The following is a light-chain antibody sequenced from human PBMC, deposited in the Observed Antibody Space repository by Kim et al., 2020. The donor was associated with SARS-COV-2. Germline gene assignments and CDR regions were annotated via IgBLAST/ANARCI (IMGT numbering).Light chain of an antibody. CDR1: SSDVGGYNY. CDR2: DVS. V-gene: IGLV2-14*03. CDR3: SSYTSSSTLV. Sequence: QSVLTQSASVSGSPGQSITISCTGTSSDVGGYNYVSWYQQHPGKAPKLMIYDVSNRPSGVSDRFSGSKSGNTASLTISGLQDEDEGDYYCSSYTSSSTLVFGGGTQLTVL. J-gene: IGLJ3*02.